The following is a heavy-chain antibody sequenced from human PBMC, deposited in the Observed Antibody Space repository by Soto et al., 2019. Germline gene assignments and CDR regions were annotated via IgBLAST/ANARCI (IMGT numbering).Heavy chain of an antibody. Sequence: QVQLVQSGAEVKKPGSSVKVSCKASGGTFSSYTISWVRQAPGQGLEWMGRIIPILGIANYAQKFQGRVTLAADNSPRAAYMELRSLRSEDTAVYYLAMLHETYYYDSSGYPWGQGTLVTVSS. CDR2: IIPILGIA. CDR3: AMLHETYYYDSSGYP. V-gene: IGHV1-69*02. D-gene: IGHD3-22*01. J-gene: IGHJ4*02. CDR1: GGTFSSYT.